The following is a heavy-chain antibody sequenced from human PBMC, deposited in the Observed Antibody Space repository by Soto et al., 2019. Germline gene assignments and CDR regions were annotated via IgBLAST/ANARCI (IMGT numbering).Heavy chain of an antibody. CDR2: MQLSTGRT. CDR1: GYSFTSLD. J-gene: IGHJ4*02. CDR3: ARGVSAGVDY. D-gene: IGHD1-26*01. V-gene: IGHV1-8*01. Sequence: ASVQVSCKASGYSFTSLDINWVRQTAGQGLERMGWMQLSTGRTGYAQKFQGRVNMTRDTSINTAYMELTTLTSDDTAFYYCARGVSAGVDYWGQGTLVTVSS.